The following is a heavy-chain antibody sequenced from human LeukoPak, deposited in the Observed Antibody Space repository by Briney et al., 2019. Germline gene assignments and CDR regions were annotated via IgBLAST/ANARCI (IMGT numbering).Heavy chain of an antibody. CDR2: IIPILGIT. CDR3: ASEGPNYYDSSGYFDY. V-gene: IGHV1-69*04. Sequence: ASVNISCKASGGTFSSYAISWVRQAPGQGLEWIGRIIPILGITNYAQKFQGRVTITADKSTSTAYMQLSSLRSEDTAVYCCASEGPNYYDSSGYFDYWGQGPLVTVSS. J-gene: IGHJ4*02. CDR1: GGTFSSYA. D-gene: IGHD3-22*01.